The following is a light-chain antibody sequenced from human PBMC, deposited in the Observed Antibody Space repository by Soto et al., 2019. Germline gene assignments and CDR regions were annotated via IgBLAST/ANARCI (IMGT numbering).Light chain of an antibody. CDR2: GAS. CDR3: QQYNNWPPIT. CDR1: QSVSSN. V-gene: IGKV3-15*01. J-gene: IGKJ5*01. Sequence: ETVMTQSPATLSVSPGERATLSCRASQSVSSNLAWYQQKPGQAPRLLIYGASTRATGIPARFSGSGSGTEFALTLSSLQSEDFAFYYCQQYNNWPPITFGQGTRLDIK.